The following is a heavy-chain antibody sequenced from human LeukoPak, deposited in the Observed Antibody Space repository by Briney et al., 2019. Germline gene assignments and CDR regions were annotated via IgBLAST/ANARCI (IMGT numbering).Heavy chain of an antibody. J-gene: IGHJ6*02. V-gene: IGHV3-74*01. CDR3: TRDLMDYDVSTGFHHNYMDV. Sequence: PGGSLRLSCAGSGFSFNNYWLHWVRQAPGKGLVWVSRIHSDVRVTTYADSVKGRFTISKDNAKITLYLQMNTLRVEDTAVYYCTRDLMDYDVSTGFHHNYMDVWGQGTTVTVSS. CDR2: IHSDVRVT. CDR1: GFSFNNYW. D-gene: IGHD3-9*01.